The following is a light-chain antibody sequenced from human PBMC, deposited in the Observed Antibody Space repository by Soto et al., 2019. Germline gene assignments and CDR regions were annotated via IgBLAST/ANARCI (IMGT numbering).Light chain of an antibody. CDR3: GTWDSSLSAGVV. CDR2: ENN. J-gene: IGLJ2*01. CDR1: SSNIGNNY. V-gene: IGLV1-51*02. Sequence: QSVLTKPPSVSAAPGQKVTISCSGSSSNIGNNYVSWYQQLPGTAPKLLIYENNKRPSGIPDRFSGSKSGTSATLGITGLQTGDEADYYCGTWDSSLSAGVVFGGGTKLTVL.